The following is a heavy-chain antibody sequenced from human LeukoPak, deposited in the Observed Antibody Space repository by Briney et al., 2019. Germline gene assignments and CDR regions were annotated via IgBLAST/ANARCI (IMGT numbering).Heavy chain of an antibody. V-gene: IGHV3-74*01. D-gene: IGHD3-22*01. J-gene: IGHJ4*02. Sequence: PGGSLRLSCATSGFTFSTSWMHWVRRAPGKGLVWVSRINTDGNTRDYADSVKGRLTISRDNAKNTLYLQMNSLRAEDTAVYYCVRDMGYYDKVWGQGTLVTVSS. CDR1: GFTFSTSW. CDR2: INTDGNTR. CDR3: VRDMGYYDKV.